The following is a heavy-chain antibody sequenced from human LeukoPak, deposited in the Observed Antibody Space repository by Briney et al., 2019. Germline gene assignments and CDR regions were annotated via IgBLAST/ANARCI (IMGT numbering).Heavy chain of an antibody. CDR3: AKASPGIAAAGTDFDY. Sequence: GGSLRLSCAASGFTFSSYAMSWVRQAPGKGLEWVSAISGSGGSTYYADSVKGRFTISRDNSKNTLYPQMNSLRAEDTAVYYCAKASPGIAAAGTDFDYWGQGTLVTVSS. D-gene: IGHD6-13*01. J-gene: IGHJ4*02. CDR2: ISGSGGST. CDR1: GFTFSSYA. V-gene: IGHV3-23*01.